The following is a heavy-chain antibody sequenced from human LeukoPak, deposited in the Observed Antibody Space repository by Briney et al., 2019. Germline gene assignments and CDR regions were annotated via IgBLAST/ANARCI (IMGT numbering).Heavy chain of an antibody. Sequence: PGGSLRLSCAASGFTFSSSAMSWVRQAPGKGLEWVSGISGSGGTTYYADPVKGRFTISRDNSKTTVFLQMNSLRAEDTAVYYCAVSVRFERVWHYFNNWGQGTQVTVSS. J-gene: IGHJ4*02. CDR3: AVSVRFERVWHYFNN. V-gene: IGHV3-23*01. CDR2: ISGSGGTT. D-gene: IGHD3-9*01. CDR1: GFTFSSSA.